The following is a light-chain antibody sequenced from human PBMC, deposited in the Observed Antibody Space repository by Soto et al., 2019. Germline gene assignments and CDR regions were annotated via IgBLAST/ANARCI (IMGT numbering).Light chain of an antibody. CDR2: DVS. V-gene: IGLV2-14*03. CDR1: KSDIYTYDY. CDR3: SSYRRSNTLV. J-gene: IGLJ1*01. Sequence: QSALTQPASVSGSTGQSITISCTGTKSDIYTYDYVSWYQQHPGKVPKLIIYDVSRRPSGVSNRFSGSKSGNTASLHISGLQAGDEADYYCSSYRRSNTLVFGTGTKVTVL.